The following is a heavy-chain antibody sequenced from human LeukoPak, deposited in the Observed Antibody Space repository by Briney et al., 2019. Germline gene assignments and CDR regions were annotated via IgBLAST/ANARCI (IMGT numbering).Heavy chain of an antibody. J-gene: IGHJ4*02. CDR1: GGSISSSSYY. V-gene: IGHV4-39*07. CDR2: IYYSGST. Sequence: SETLSLTCTVSGGSISSSSYYWGWIRQPPGKGLEWIGSIYYSGSTYYNPSLKSRVTISVDTSKNQFSLKLRSVTAADTAVYYCARQTGSGLFSLPGGRGTLVTVSS. D-gene: IGHD3-10*01. CDR3: ARQTGSGLFSLP.